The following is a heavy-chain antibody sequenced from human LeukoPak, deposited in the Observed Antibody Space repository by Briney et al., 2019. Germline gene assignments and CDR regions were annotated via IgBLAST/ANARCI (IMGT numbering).Heavy chain of an antibody. CDR1: GFTFSSYE. Sequence: PGGSLRLSCAASGFTFSSYEMNWVRPAPGKGLEWVSYISSSGSTIYYADSVKGRFTISRDNAKNSLYLQMNSLRAEDTAVYYCAELGTTMIGGVWGKGTTVTISS. CDR3: AELGTTMIGGV. CDR2: ISSSGSTI. J-gene: IGHJ6*04. V-gene: IGHV3-48*03. D-gene: IGHD3-10*02.